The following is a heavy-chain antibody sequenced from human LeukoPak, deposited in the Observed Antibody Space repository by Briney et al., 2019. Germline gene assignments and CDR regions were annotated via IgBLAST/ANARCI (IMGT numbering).Heavy chain of an antibody. CDR3: ARGCDSSERKYNWFDP. V-gene: IGHV4-39*07. CDR1: GGSISSSSYY. Sequence: SETLSLTCTVSGGSISSSSYYWGWIRQPPGKGLEWIGEINHSGSTNYNPSLKSRVTISVDTSKNQFSLKLSSVTAADTAVYYCARGCDSSERKYNWFDPWGQGTLVTVSS. D-gene: IGHD3-22*01. CDR2: INHSGST. J-gene: IGHJ5*02.